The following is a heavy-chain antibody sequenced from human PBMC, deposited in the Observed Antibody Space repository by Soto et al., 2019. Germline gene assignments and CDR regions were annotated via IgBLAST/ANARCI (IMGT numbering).Heavy chain of an antibody. CDR1: GGTFSSYA. V-gene: IGHV1-69*13. D-gene: IGHD2-21*02. CDR2: IIPIFGTA. Sequence: SVKVSCKASGGTFSSYAISWVRQAPGQGLEWMGGIIPIFGTANYAQKFQGRVTITADESTSTAYMELSSLRSEDTAVYYCARDLPCGGDCYPDAFDIWGQGTTVTVSS. J-gene: IGHJ3*02. CDR3: ARDLPCGGDCYPDAFDI.